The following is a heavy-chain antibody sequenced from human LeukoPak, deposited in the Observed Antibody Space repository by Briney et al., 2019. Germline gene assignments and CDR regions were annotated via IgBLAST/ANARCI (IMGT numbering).Heavy chain of an antibody. V-gene: IGHV4-4*07. J-gene: IGHJ3*02. CDR2: IYSSGST. D-gene: IGHD3-22*01. CDR3: AREGDTRPIPQNAFDI. CDR1: GGSISSYY. Sequence: SETLSLTCTVSGGSISSYYWSWIRQPAGEGLEWIGRIYSSGSTNYNPSLQSQVTMSVDTSKNQFSLKLRSVTAADTAVYYCAREGDTRPIPQNAFDIWGQGTMVTVSS.